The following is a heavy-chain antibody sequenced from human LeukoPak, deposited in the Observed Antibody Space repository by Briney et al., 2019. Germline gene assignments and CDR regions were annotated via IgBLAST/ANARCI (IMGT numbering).Heavy chain of an antibody. CDR2: ISLTGDIT. CDR3: AKALGLSRNGMDV. V-gene: IGHV3-23*01. J-gene: IGHJ6*02. Sequence: GGSLTLSCAGSGFTFSSNAMNWVRQAPGKGLERVSAISLTGDITYYADPVKGRFTISGDNSKNSMYLQMNSLRAEDTAVYYCAKALGLSRNGMDVWGQGTAVTVSS. CDR1: GFTFSSNA.